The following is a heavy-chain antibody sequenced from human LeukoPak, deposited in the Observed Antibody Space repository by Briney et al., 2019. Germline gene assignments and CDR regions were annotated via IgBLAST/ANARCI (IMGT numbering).Heavy chain of an antibody. J-gene: IGHJ4*02. Sequence: ASVKVSCNASGYIFTGYYMYWVRQSPGQGLEWMGWINPNSGDTNYAQKSHGRVTMTRDTSITTVSMELSRLGSDDTAVYYCVRYPGGDHPTDYWGQETLVTVSS. D-gene: IGHD2-21*02. CDR1: GYIFTGYY. CDR3: VRYPGGDHPTDY. CDR2: INPNSGDT. V-gene: IGHV1-2*02.